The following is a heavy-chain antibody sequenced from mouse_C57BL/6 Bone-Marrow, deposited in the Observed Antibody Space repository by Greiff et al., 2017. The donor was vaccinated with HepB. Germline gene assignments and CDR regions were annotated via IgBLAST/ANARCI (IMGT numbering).Heavy chain of an antibody. CDR3: ARGGWLLLDYYAMDY. CDR2: INPSNGGT. V-gene: IGHV1-53*01. J-gene: IGHJ4*01. CDR1: GYTFTSYW. Sequence: QVQLQQPGTELVKPGASVKLSCKASGYTFTSYWMHWVKQRPGQGLEWIGNINPSNGGTNYNEKFKSKATLTVDKSSSTAYMQLSSLTSEDSAVYYCARGGWLLLDYYAMDYWGQGTSVTVSS. D-gene: IGHD2-3*01.